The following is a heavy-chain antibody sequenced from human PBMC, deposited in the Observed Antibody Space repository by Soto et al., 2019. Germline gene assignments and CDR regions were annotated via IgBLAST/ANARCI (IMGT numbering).Heavy chain of an antibody. CDR2: IYYSRST. D-gene: IGHD3-22*01. CDR3: MLGSGWKDFDY. Sequence: QLQLQESGPGLVKPSETLSLTCTVSGGSISSSSYYWGWIRQPPGKGLEWIGSIYYSRSTYYNPSLKSRVTISVDTSKNQFSLKLSSVTAADTAVYYCMLGSGWKDFDYWGQGTLVTVSS. CDR1: GGSISSSSYY. J-gene: IGHJ4*02. V-gene: IGHV4-39*01.